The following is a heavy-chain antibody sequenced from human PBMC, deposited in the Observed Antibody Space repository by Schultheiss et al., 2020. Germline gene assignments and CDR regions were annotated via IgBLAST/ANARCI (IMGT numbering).Heavy chain of an antibody. D-gene: IGHD4-17*01. Sequence: GESLKISCAASGFTFSNAWMSWVRQAPGKGLEWVGRIKSKTDGGTTDYAAPVKGRFTISRDDSKNTLYLQMNSLKTEDTAVYYCTRGADYGDYVGYWGQGTLVTVSS. CDR1: GFTFSNAW. CDR2: IKSKTDGGTT. J-gene: IGHJ4*02. V-gene: IGHV3-15*01. CDR3: TRGADYGDYVGY.